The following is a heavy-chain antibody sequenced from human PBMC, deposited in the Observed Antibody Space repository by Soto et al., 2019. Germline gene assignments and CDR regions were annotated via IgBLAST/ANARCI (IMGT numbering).Heavy chain of an antibody. D-gene: IGHD2-8*01. CDR3: AKGTNYVGVFDS. CDR2: ISGGGIT. J-gene: IGHJ5*01. Sequence: EVKLFESGGGLVQPGGSLRLSCAASGFTFSSYAMSWVRQASGKGLEWVSVISGGGITHYADSVKGRFTISRDNSKNTVYLQMSTLRAEDTALYYCAKGTNYVGVFDSWGQGTLVTVSS. V-gene: IGHV3-23*01. CDR1: GFTFSSYA.